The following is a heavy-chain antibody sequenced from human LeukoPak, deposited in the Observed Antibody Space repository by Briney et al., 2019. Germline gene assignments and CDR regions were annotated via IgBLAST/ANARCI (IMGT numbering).Heavy chain of an antibody. V-gene: IGHV4-61*01. D-gene: IGHD5-18*01. CDR2: IYYSGST. CDR1: GGSVNSGSYY. CDR3: AREAMYSYGNNFDY. Sequence: SETLSLTCTVSGGSVNSGSYYWNWIRQPPGKGLEWIGYIYYSGSTNYNPSLKSRVTISVDTSKNQFSLKLSSVTAADTAVYHCAREAMYSYGNNFDYWGQGTLVTVSS. J-gene: IGHJ4*02.